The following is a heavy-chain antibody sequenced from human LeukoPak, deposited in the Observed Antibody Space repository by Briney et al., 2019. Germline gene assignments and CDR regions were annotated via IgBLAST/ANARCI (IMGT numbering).Heavy chain of an antibody. CDR1: GFTFSSYA. V-gene: IGHV3-23*01. CDR2: ISGSGGST. CDR3: AKSKIPGIAVAGTSEY. J-gene: IGHJ4*02. D-gene: IGHD6-19*01. Sequence: GGSLRLSCAASGFTFSSYAMSWVRQAPGKGLEWVSAISGSGGSTYYADSVKGRFTISRDNSKNTLYLQMNSLRAEDTAVYYCAKSKIPGIAVAGTSEYWGQGTLVTVSS.